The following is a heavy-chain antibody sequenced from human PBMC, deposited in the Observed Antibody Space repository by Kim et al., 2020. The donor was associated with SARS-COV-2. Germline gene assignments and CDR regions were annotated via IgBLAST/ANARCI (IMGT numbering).Heavy chain of an antibody. CDR3: ASGGYSYGYYYYGMDV. J-gene: IGHJ6*02. V-gene: IGHV1-2*02. Sequence: ASVKVSCKASGYTFTGYYMHWVRQAPGQGLEWMGWINPNSGGTNYAQKFQGRVTMTRDTSISTAYMELSRLRSDDTAVYYCASGGYSYGYYYYGMDVWGQGTTVTVSS. D-gene: IGHD5-18*01. CDR2: INPNSGGT. CDR1: GYTFTGYY.